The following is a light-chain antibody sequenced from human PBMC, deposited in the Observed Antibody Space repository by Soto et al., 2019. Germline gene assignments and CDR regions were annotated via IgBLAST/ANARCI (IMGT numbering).Light chain of an antibody. V-gene: IGKV1-39*01. CDR2: GAK. J-gene: IGKJ5*01. CDR1: QAISNY. Sequence: DIQMTQSPSSLSASVGDRVTITCRASQAISNYVNWYQQKPGKAPNLLIFGAKTLQSGVPSRFSGSGYGTDFTLTITTLQPEDVGIYYCQQCHATPFTFGQGTRLE. CDR3: QQCHATPFT.